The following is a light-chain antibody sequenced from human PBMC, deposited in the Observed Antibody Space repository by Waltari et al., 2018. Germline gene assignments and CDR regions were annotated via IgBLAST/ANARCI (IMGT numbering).Light chain of an antibody. Sequence: QSVLTQPASVSGSPGQSITISCTGTSSDVGGYDYVSWYQQSPGKAPKLIIYDVVKRPPGVSPRFSASKSDNTASLTISGLQAEDEGDYYCCSYKRGATWVFGGGTALTVL. CDR3: CSYKRGATWV. CDR2: DVV. V-gene: IGLV2-14*03. CDR1: SSDVGGYDY. J-gene: IGLJ3*02.